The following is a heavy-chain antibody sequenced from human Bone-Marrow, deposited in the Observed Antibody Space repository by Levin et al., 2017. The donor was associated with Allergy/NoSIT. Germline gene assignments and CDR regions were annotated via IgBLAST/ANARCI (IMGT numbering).Heavy chain of an antibody. CDR2: ISYDGSNK. V-gene: IGHV3-30*18. D-gene: IGHD6-19*01. Sequence: PGGSLRLSCAASGFTFSSYGMHWVRQAPGKGLEWVAVISYDGSNKYYADSVKGRFTISRDNSKNTLYLQMNSLRAEDTAVYYCAKDYLSGWYLDYYYGMDVWGQGTTVTVSS. CDR3: AKDYLSGWYLDYYYGMDV. CDR1: GFTFSSYG. J-gene: IGHJ6*02.